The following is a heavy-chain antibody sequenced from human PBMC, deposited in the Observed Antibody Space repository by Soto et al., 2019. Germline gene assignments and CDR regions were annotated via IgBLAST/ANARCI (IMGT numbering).Heavy chain of an antibody. Sequence: GGSLRLSCAASGFTFSSYGMHWVRQAPGKGLEWVAVISYDGSNKYYADSVKGRFTISRDNSKNTLYLQMNSLRAEDTAVYYWAKGSSGDVLDGMDVWGQGTTVTVSS. V-gene: IGHV3-30*18. D-gene: IGHD4-17*01. CDR2: ISYDGSNK. CDR1: GFTFSSYG. CDR3: AKGSSGDVLDGMDV. J-gene: IGHJ6*02.